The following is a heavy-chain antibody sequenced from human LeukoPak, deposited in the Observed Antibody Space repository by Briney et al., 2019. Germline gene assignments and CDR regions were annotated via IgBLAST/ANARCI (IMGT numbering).Heavy chain of an antibody. CDR3: ARDESSSSWYFDY. V-gene: IGHV3-30*04. D-gene: IGHD6-13*01. CDR2: ISYDGSNK. CDR1: GFTFSSYA. J-gene: IGHJ4*02. Sequence: GGSLRLSCAASGFTFSSYAMHWVRQAPGKGLEWVAVISYDGSNKYYADSVKGRFTISRDNSKNTLYLQMNSLRAEATAVYYCARDESSSSWYFDYWGQGTLVTVSS.